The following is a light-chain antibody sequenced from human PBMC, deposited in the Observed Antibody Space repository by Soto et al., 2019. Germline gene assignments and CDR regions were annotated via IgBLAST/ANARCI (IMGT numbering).Light chain of an antibody. CDR1: NIGSKS. CDR3: QVWDSSRDPYV. CDR2: DDS. Sequence: SYELSQPPSVSVAPGHTSRITCGGNNIGSKSVHLYQQKPGQAPVLVVADDSDRPSGIPERFSGSNSGNTATLTISRVEAGDEADYYCQVWDSSRDPYVFGTGTKVTVL. V-gene: IGLV3-21*02. J-gene: IGLJ1*01.